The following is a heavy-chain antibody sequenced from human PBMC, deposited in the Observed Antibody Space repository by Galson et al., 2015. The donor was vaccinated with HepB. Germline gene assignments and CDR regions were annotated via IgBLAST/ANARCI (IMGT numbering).Heavy chain of an antibody. D-gene: IGHD4-11*01. CDR1: GFIFSDQY. J-gene: IGHJ3*02. V-gene: IGHV3-72*01. CDR3: ARVLDYTDALDI. Sequence: SLRLSCAASGFIFSDQYMDWVRQAPGKGLEWVGRSRNSVNSYTTQYAASVKGRFTISRDVSRDLLFLQMNSLKMEDTAIYYCARVLDYTDALDIWGRGTMVIVSS. CDR2: SRNSVNSYTT.